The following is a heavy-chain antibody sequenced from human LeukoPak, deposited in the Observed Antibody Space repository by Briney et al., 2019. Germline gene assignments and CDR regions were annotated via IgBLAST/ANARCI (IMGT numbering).Heavy chain of an antibody. V-gene: IGHV3-23*01. CDR2: ISGSGGTA. Sequence: GGSLRLSCAASGFTFSIYAMSWVRQAPGKGLEWVSTISGSGGTAYYADSVKGRFTISRDNSKNTLYLQMNSLRAEDTAVYYCARDGGYYDSSGYFDYWGQGTLVTVSS. D-gene: IGHD3-22*01. CDR3: ARDGGYYDSSGYFDY. CDR1: GFTFSIYA. J-gene: IGHJ4*02.